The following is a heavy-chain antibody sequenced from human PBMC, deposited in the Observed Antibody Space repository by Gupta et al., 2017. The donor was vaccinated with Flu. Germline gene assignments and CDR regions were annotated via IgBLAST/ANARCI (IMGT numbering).Heavy chain of an antibody. V-gene: IGHV4-59*11. J-gene: IGHJ6*02. Sequence: QVQLQESGPGLVKPSETLSLTCSVSGGSISSHYWSWIRQPPGKGLEWIGYVYNSGSPSYSPSLRGRVTISVETFRNQISLKLTSVTTADTAVYYCARTRTNLYYYGMDVWGQGTPVTVSS. CDR1: GGSISSHY. CDR3: ARTRTNLYYYGMDV. D-gene: IGHD1/OR15-1a*01. CDR2: VYNSGSP.